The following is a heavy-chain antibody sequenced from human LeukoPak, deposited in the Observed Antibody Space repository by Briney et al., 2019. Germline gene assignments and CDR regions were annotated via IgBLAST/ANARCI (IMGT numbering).Heavy chain of an antibody. CDR3: ARWRDSGYDKYDY. Sequence: ASVKVSCKVSGYTLTELSMHWVRQAPGKGLEWMGGFDPEDGETIYAQKFQGRVTMTEDTSTSTAYMGLRSLRSDDTAVYYCARWRDSGYDKYDYWGQGTLVTVPS. CDR1: GYTLTELS. V-gene: IGHV1-24*01. CDR2: FDPEDGET. D-gene: IGHD5-12*01. J-gene: IGHJ4*02.